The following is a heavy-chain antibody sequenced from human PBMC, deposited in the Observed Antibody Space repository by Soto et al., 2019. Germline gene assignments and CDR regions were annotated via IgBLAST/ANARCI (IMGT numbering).Heavy chain of an antibody. CDR1: GGSISSYY. CDR3: ARESWTGSYDERYFDY. D-gene: IGHD1-26*01. CDR2: IYYSGST. J-gene: IGHJ4*02. V-gene: IGHV4-59*01. Sequence: QVQLQESGPGLVKPAETLSLTCTVSGGSISSYYWSWIRQPPWKGLEWIGYIYYSGSTNYNPSLKSRVTISVDTSKNQFSLKLSSVTAADTAVYYCARESWTGSYDERYFDYWGQGTLVTVSS.